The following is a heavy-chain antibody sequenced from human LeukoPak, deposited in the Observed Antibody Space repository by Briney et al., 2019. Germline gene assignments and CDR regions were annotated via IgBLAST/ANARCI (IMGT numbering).Heavy chain of an antibody. CDR1: GYIFTGYY. V-gene: IGHV1-2*02. CDR3: ARDLLYSNYGDY. J-gene: IGHJ4*02. CDR2: INPNSGGT. Sequence: ASVKVSCKASGYIFTGYYMHWVRQAPGQGLEWMGWINPNSGGTNYAQKFQGRVTMTRDTSISTAYMELSRLRSDDTAVYYCARDLLYSNYGDYWGQGTLVTVSS. D-gene: IGHD4-11*01.